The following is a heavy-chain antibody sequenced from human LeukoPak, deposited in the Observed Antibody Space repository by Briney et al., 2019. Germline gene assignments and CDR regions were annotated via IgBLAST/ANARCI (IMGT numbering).Heavy chain of an antibody. CDR1: GGSIGSYY. V-gene: IGHV4-4*07. CDR2: IYASGRT. D-gene: IGHD3-16*01. J-gene: IGHJ6*03. Sequence: NPSETLSLTCTVSGGSIGSYYWNWIRQPAGKGLEWIGRIYASGRTHYNPSLKSRVTMSVDTSKDQFSLKLSSVTAADTAVYYCARDRALGYYYYYMDVWGKGTTVTVSS. CDR3: ARDRALGYYYYYMDV.